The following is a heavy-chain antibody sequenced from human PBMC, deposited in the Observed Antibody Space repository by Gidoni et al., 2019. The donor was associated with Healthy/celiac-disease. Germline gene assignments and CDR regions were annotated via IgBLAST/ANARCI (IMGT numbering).Heavy chain of an antibody. D-gene: IGHD3-10*01. CDR1: GFTFSSSS. J-gene: IGHJ4*02. V-gene: IGHV3-48*02. CDR3: ARAGYYGSGRMGGHNSNGY. Sequence: EVQLVESGGGLVQPGGSLRLSCAASGFTFSSSSMNWVRQAPGQGLEWVSYIRSSSSTRYYADSVKGRFTISRDNAKNSLYLQMNSLRDEDTAVYYCARAGYYGSGRMGGHNSNGYWGQGTLVTVSS. CDR2: IRSSSSTR.